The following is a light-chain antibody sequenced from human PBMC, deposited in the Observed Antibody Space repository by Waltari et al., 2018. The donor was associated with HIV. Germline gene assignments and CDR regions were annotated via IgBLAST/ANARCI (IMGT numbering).Light chain of an antibody. CDR3: YTYAGSGTFV. V-gene: IGLV2-23*01. J-gene: IGLJ1*01. Sequence: QSALTQPASVSGSPGQSLGISFAGSDRGIGGYSPLAWFQQHPGKVPKVVIYEGTRRPSDVSDRFSGSRSGTSASLTISGLQAEDEADYFCYTYAGSGTFVFGTGTRVTVL. CDR1: DRGIGGYSP. CDR2: EGT.